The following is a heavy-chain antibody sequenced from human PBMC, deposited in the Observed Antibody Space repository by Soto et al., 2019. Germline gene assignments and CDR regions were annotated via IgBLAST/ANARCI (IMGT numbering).Heavy chain of an antibody. J-gene: IGHJ6*02. CDR1: GGSISSGDYY. Sequence: QVQLQESGPGLVKPSQTLSLTCTVSGGSISSGDYYWSWIRQPPGTGLEWIGYIYYSGSTYYNPSLKSRVTISVDTSKNQFSLKLSSVTAADTAVYYCARELWFVELYYYGMDVWGQGTTVTVSS. CDR2: IYYSGST. D-gene: IGHD3-10*01. CDR3: ARELWFVELYYYGMDV. V-gene: IGHV4-30-4*01.